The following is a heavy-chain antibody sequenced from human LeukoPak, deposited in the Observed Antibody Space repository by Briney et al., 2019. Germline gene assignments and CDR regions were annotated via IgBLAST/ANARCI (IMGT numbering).Heavy chain of an antibody. CDR3: ARINSSTSCYANY. D-gene: IGHD2-2*01. CDR2: IIPIFGTA. CDR1: GGTFSSYA. V-gene: IGHV1-69*05. J-gene: IGHJ4*02. Sequence: SVKVSCKASGGTFSSYAISWVRQAPGQGLEWMGGIIPIFGTANYAQKFQGRVTITTDESTSTAYMELSSLRSEDTAVYYCARINSSTSCYANYWGQGTLVTVSS.